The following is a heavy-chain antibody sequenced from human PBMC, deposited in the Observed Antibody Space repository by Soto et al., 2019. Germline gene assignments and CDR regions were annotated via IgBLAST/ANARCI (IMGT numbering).Heavy chain of an antibody. J-gene: IGHJ4*02. CDR2: ITPMIGTT. V-gene: IGHV1-69*01. CDR3: ARDVSVMTSVFGF. D-gene: IGHD3-10*01. Sequence: QVHLVQSGAEVKRPGSSVRVSGRASGGPSYTYAFTWVRQAPGQGLEWMGGITPMIGTTKYAQKFHGRVTFSADESASTAYMELSNLRSDDTAVYYCARDVSVMTSVFGFWGQGTLITVSS. CDR1: GGPSYTYA.